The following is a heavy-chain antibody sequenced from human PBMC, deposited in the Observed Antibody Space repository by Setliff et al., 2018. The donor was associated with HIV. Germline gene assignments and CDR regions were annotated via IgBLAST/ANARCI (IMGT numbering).Heavy chain of an antibody. Sequence: PSETLSLTCTVSGDSISSDAYYWSWIRQHPEKGLEWVGYISYSGGSYYTPSLKSRISISMDTSKNQFSLKLKSVTAADTAVYYCARLNVEMFVVMAATPGWFGPWGQGILVTVSS. CDR1: GDSISSDAYY. J-gene: IGHJ5*02. D-gene: IGHD2-15*01. V-gene: IGHV4-31*03. CDR3: ARLNVEMFVVMAATPGWFGP. CDR2: ISYSGGS.